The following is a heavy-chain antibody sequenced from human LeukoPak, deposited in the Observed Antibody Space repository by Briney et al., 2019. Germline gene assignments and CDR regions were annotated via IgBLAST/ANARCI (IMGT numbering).Heavy chain of an antibody. Sequence: GGSLRVSCAGSGFSISRYGMHWVRQPPGKGLEGVAFTRYDGSNKYFADSVKGRCTISRDNSKNTVYLQMQSLRLEDSAIYYCAKDLFGDYVWGTYRAIDTWGQGTLVTVSS. D-gene: IGHD3-16*02. CDR1: GFSISRYG. V-gene: IGHV3-30*02. J-gene: IGHJ4*02. CDR3: AKDLFGDYVWGTYRAIDT. CDR2: TRYDGSNK.